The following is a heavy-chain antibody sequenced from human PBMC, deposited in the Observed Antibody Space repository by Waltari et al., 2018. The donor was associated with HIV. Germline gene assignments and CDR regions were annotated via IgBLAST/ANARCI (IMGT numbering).Heavy chain of an antibody. V-gene: IGHV4-34*01. CDR2: INHSGST. J-gene: IGHJ6*02. CDR1: GGSFSGYY. D-gene: IGHD4-17*01. Sequence: VQLQQWGAGLLKPSETLSLTCAVAGGSFSGYYWSWIRQSPGKGREWIGQINHSGSTNYNPSLQSRVTMSVDTSKTHFSLNLSSVTAADSAVYHCARQHDYGGPTSKYYQYYGMDVWGQGTTVTVS. CDR3: ARQHDYGGPTSKYYQYYGMDV.